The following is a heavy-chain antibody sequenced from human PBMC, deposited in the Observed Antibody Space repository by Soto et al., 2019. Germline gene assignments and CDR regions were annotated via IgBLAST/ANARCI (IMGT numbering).Heavy chain of an antibody. CDR1: GYSIRSDYY. CDR2: IYQSGTA. Sequence: PSETLSLTCAVSGYSIRSDYYWGWIRQPPGKGLEWIGSIYQSGTAYYNPSLKSRLTISVDTSKNEFSLKVSSVTAADTAVYYCARVTGSKGYFDYWGQGTLVTVSS. J-gene: IGHJ4*02. CDR3: ARVTGSKGYFDY. V-gene: IGHV4-38-2*01. D-gene: IGHD2-2*01.